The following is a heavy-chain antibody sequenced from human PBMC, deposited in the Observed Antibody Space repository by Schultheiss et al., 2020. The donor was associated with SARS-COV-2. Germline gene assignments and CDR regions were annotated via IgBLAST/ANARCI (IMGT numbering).Heavy chain of an antibody. J-gene: IGHJ6*02. Sequence: GGSLRLSCAASGFSFNSFEMNWVRQAPGKGLEWISYISSGGTTIFYADSVKGRFTISRDNSKNTLYLQMNSLRAEDTAVYYCARGDYYDSSGYYFYYGMDVWGQGTTVTVSS. D-gene: IGHD3-22*01. CDR1: GFSFNSFE. V-gene: IGHV3-48*03. CDR3: ARGDYYDSSGYYFYYGMDV. CDR2: ISSGGTTI.